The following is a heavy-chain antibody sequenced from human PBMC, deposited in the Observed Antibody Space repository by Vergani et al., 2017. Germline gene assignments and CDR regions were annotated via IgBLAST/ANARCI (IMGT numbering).Heavy chain of an antibody. J-gene: IGHJ4*02. Sequence: QLQLQESGPGLVKPSETLSLTCTVSGGSISSSSYYWGWIRQPPGKGLEWIGSIYYSGSTYYNPSLKSRVTISVDTSKNQFSLKLSSVTAADTAVYYCARGLTGSNYFDYWGQGTLVTVSS. D-gene: IGHD7-27*01. CDR1: GGSISSSSYY. CDR3: ARGLTGSNYFDY. V-gene: IGHV4-39*01. CDR2: IYYSGST.